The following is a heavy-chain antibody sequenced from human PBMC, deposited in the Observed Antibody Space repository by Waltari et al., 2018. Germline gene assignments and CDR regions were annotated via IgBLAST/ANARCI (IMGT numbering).Heavy chain of an antibody. V-gene: IGHV3-30*04. J-gene: IGHJ6*02. CDR3: ARDYCDRTNCHGMDV. CDR1: EFTFSSYA. Sequence: QVQLVESGGGVVQPGRSLSLSCTASEFTFSSYAMNWVRQAPGKGLEWVAVISYNARNIYYVDSVKGRFTISRDNSKKMLYLQMNSLITEDTAVYYCARDYCDRTNCHGMDVWGQGTTVTVSS. CDR2: ISYNARNI. D-gene: IGHD3-22*01.